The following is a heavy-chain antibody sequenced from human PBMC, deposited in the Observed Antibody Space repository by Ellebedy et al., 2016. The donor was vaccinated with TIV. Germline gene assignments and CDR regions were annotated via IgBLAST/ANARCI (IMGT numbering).Heavy chain of an antibody. V-gene: IGHV1-69*10. D-gene: IGHD4-23*01. CDR1: EGIFSSYA. CDR2: IIPIFEVA. Sequence: SVKVSCXASEGIFSSYAITWLRQAPGQGLEWMGGIIPIFEVATYAQKFQGKVTITADKSTHTAYVELASLRSEDTAMYYCARCDYGGSSCLDYWGQGTLVIVSS. J-gene: IGHJ4*02. CDR3: ARCDYGGSSCLDY.